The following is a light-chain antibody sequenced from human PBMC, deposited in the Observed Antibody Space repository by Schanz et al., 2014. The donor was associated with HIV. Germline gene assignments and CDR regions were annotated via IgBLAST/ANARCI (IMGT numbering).Light chain of an antibody. CDR3: ASYTTSHTFV. CDR1: TSDIGAYNY. J-gene: IGLJ1*01. CDR2: EVS. V-gene: IGLV2-8*01. Sequence: QSVLTQPPSASGSPGHSVTISCTGTTSDIGAYNYVSWYQQHPGKAPKLMIYEVSKRPSGVPDHFSGSKSGNMAYLTISALQAEDEADYYCASYTTSHTFVFGTGTKLTVL.